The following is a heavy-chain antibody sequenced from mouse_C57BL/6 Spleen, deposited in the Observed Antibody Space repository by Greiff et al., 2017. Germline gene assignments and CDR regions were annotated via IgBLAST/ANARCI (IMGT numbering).Heavy chain of an antibody. D-gene: IGHD3-2*02. J-gene: IGHJ2*01. CDR2: INPGSGGT. Sequence: QVQLKQSGAELVRPGTSVKVSCKASGYAFTNYLIEWVKQRPGQGLEWIGVINPGSGGTNYNEKFKGKATLTADKSSSTAYMQLSSLTSEDSAVYFCASSSGSYYFDYWGQGTTLTVSS. CDR1: GYAFTNYL. V-gene: IGHV1-54*01. CDR3: ASSSGSYYFDY.